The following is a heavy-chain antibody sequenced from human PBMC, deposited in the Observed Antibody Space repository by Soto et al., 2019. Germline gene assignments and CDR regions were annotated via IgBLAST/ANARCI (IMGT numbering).Heavy chain of an antibody. CDR2: IYHSGST. CDR1: GGSISSGGYS. D-gene: IGHD3-10*01. J-gene: IGHJ6*02. CDR3: ARRLYGSGSPHYYAMDV. Sequence: PSETLSLTCAVSGGSISSGGYSWSWIRQPPGKGLEWIGYIYHSGSTYYNPSLKSRVTISVDRSKNQFSLKLTSVTAADTAVYYCARRLYGSGSPHYYAMDVWGQGTTVTVSS. V-gene: IGHV4-30-2*01.